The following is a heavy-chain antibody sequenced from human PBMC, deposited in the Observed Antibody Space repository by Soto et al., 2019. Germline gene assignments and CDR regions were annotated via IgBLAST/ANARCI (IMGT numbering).Heavy chain of an antibody. CDR3: ARDRWTARANWFDP. CDR2: ISDRGTT. D-gene: IGHD3-16*02. J-gene: IGHJ5*02. CDR1: GGSIDDYY. Sequence: KASETLSLTCTVFGGSIDDYYWSWIRQSPGKGLEWIGHISDRGTTDYNPSLKSRVTISVDRSEKQFSLKVTSVTAADTAVYYCARDRWTARANWFDPWGQGSVVTVSS. V-gene: IGHV4-59*01.